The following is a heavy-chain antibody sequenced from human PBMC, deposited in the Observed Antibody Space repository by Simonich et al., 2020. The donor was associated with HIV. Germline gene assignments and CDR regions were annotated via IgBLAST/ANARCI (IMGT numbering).Heavy chain of an antibody. D-gene: IGHD2-2*01. Sequence: QVQLQQWGAGLLKPSETLSLTCAVDGGSFSGYYWSWIRQPPGTGLVWIGEINHSGSTNYNPSLQGRVTISVDTSKNQFSLKLSSVTAADTAVYYCARGFYQRLYYFDYWGQGTLVTVSS. V-gene: IGHV4-34*01. CDR3: ARGFYQRLYYFDY. J-gene: IGHJ4*02. CDR2: INHSGST. CDR1: GGSFSGYY.